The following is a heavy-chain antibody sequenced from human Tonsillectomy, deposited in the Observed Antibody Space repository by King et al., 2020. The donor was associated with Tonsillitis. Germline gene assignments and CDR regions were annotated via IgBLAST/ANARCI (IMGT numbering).Heavy chain of an antibody. CDR2: ISYDGRNK. J-gene: IGHJ6*02. CDR1: GFRFRDYG. CDR3: AREGAGQGNYYGLDV. Sequence: HVQLVESGGGVVQPGRSLRVSCAASGFRFRDYGINWVRQAPGKGLEWVAVISYDGRNKYYADSVKGRFSISRDDSKNTVSLQMNSLRVEDTAVYYCAREGAGQGNYYGLDVWGQGTTVTVSS. V-gene: IGHV3-30*03.